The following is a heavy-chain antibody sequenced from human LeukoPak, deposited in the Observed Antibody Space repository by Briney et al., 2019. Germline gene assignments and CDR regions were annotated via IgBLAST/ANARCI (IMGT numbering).Heavy chain of an antibody. CDR3: ARDHHYIVVVVAAPDY. CDR1: VFTFSSYA. V-gene: IGHV3-30-3*01. Sequence: GRSLRLSCSASVFTFSSYAMHWVRQAPGKGLEWVAVISYDGSNKYYADSVKGRFTISRDNSKSTLYLQMNSLRAEDTAVYYCARDHHYIVVVVAAPDYWGQGTLVTVSS. J-gene: IGHJ4*02. CDR2: ISYDGSNK. D-gene: IGHD2-15*01.